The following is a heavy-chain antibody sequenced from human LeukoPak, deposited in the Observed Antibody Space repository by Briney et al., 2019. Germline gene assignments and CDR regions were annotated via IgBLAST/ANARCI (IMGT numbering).Heavy chain of an antibody. V-gene: IGHV1-46*01. Sequence: ASVKVSCKASGHTFPSYFMHWVRQAPGQGLEWMGIINPTGGSTTYAQKFQGRVTMTRDTSTSTVYMELSSLRSDDTAVYYCVRTAARRFDYWGQGTQVTVSS. J-gene: IGHJ4*02. CDR2: INPTGGST. CDR3: VRTAARRFDY. CDR1: GHTFPSYF. D-gene: IGHD6-6*01.